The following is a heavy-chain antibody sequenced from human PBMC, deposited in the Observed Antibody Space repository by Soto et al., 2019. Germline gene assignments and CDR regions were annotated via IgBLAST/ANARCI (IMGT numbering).Heavy chain of an antibody. V-gene: IGHV1-18*01. CDR3: ARDPLYYGSGSYYDY. Sequence: GASVKVSCKASGYTFTSYGISWVRQAPGQGLEWMGWISAYNGNTNYAQKFQGRVTITADESTSTAYMELSSLRSEDTAVYYCARDPLYYGSGSYYDYWGQGTLVTVSS. D-gene: IGHD3-10*01. CDR1: GYTFTSYG. J-gene: IGHJ4*02. CDR2: ISAYNGNT.